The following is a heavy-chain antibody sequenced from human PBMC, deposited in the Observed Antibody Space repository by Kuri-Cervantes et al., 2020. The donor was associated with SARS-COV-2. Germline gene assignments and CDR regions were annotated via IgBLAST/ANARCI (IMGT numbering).Heavy chain of an antibody. V-gene: IGHV4-34*01. CDR3: ARGRVLYYYMDV. CDR1: GGSFSGYY. D-gene: IGHD2-8*01. CDR2: INHSGST. Sequence: GSLRLACAVYGGSFSGYYWSWIRQPPGKGLEWIGEINHSGSTNYNPSLKSRVTISVDTSKNQFSLKLSSGTAADTAVYYCARGRVLYYYMDVWGKGTTVTVSS. J-gene: IGHJ6*03.